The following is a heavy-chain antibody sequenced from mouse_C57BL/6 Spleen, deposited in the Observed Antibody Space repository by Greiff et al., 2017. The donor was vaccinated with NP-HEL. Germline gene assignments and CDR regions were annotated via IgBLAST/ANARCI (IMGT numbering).Heavy chain of an antibody. CDR3: ARSGYYGSSYNFDY. CDR1: GYTFTSYW. V-gene: IGHV1-69*01. Sequence: QVQLQQPGAELVMPGASVKLSCKASGYTFTSYWMHWVKQRPGQGLEWIGEIDPSDSYTNYIQKFKGKSTLTVDKSSSTAYMQLSSLTSEDSAVYYCARSGYYGSSYNFDYWGQGTTLTVSS. D-gene: IGHD1-1*01. J-gene: IGHJ2*01. CDR2: IDPSDSYT.